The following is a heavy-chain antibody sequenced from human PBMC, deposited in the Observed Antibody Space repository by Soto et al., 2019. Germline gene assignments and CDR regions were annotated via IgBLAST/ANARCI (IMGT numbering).Heavy chain of an antibody. V-gene: IGHV1-2*02. J-gene: IGHJ4*02. CDR3: AMSGSFFSPSLGYFDY. D-gene: IGHD3-3*01. CDR2: INPNSGGT. Sequence: VKVSCKASGFTFTGHYIHWVRQAPGQGLEWMGWINPNSGGTSYAQKFQGRLTMTTDTSITTAYMELSRLTSDDTAFYYCAMSGSFFSPSLGYFDYWVQGTLVTVSS. CDR1: GFTFTGHY.